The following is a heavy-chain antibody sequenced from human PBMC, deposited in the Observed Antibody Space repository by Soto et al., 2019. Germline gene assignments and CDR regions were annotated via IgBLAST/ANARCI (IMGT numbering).Heavy chain of an antibody. Sequence: ASVKVSCKASGGTFSSYTISWVRQAPGQGLEWMGWINPNSGGTNYAQKFQGWVTMTRDTSISTAYMELSRLRSDDTAVYYCAREDSSGPNNWIDPWGQGTLVTVSS. J-gene: IGHJ5*02. D-gene: IGHD3-22*01. CDR3: AREDSSGPNNWIDP. V-gene: IGHV1-2*04. CDR1: GGTFSSYT. CDR2: INPNSGGT.